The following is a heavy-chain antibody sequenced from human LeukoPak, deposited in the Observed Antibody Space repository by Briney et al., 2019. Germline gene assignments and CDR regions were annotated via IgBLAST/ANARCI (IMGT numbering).Heavy chain of an antibody. CDR2: INPNSGGT. Sequence: GASVKVSCKASGYTFTDDYIHWVRQAPGQGLEWMGWINPNSGGTNYAQKFQGRVTMTRDTSISTAYMELSRLRSDDTAVYYCARDLDYYDSSGYGNWGQGTLVTVSS. CDR1: GYTFTDDY. J-gene: IGHJ4*02. CDR3: ARDLDYYDSSGYGN. D-gene: IGHD3-22*01. V-gene: IGHV1-2*02.